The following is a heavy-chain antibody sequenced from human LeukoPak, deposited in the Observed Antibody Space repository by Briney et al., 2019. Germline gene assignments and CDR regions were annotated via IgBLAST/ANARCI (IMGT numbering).Heavy chain of an antibody. J-gene: IGHJ2*01. V-gene: IGHV1-46*03. CDR2: INLSGGST. CDR1: GYTFTSYY. Sequence: ASVKVSCKASGYTFTSYYMHWVRQAPGQGLEWMGIINLSGGSTSYAQKFQGRVTMTRDTSTSTVYMELSSLRSEDTAVYYCAREGGPLGYFDLWGRGTLVTVSS. D-gene: IGHD3-16*01. CDR3: AREGGPLGYFDL.